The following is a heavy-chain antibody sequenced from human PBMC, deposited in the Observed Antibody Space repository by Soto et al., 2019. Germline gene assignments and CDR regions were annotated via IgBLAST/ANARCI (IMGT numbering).Heavy chain of an antibody. J-gene: IGHJ4*01. V-gene: IGHV3-7*05. Sequence: GGSLRLSCAASEFSFSDYWMAWVRQAPGKGLEWVANLDQGGGEKHYVDSVKGRFTISRDNAKNSLYLQMNSLRAEDTAVYYCTTDSRTTLPEVRFDYWGHGTLVTVSS. CDR2: LDQGGGEK. D-gene: IGHD1-26*01. CDR1: EFSFSDYW. CDR3: TTDSRTTLPEVRFDY.